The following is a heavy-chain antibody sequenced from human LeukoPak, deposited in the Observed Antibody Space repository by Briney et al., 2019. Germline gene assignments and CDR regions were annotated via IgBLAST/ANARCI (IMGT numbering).Heavy chain of an antibody. CDR3: ARGRAAAGVSLYYYGMDG. V-gene: IGHV4-31*11. J-gene: IGHJ6*02. Sequence: SETLSLTCAVYGGSFSGYYWTWIRQHPGKGLEWIGYIYNSGSTYYNPSLKSRVTFSVDTSKNQFSLKLSSVTAADTAVYYCARGRAAAGVSLYYYGMDGWGQGTTVTVSS. CDR2: IYNSGST. D-gene: IGHD6-13*01. CDR1: GGSFSGYY.